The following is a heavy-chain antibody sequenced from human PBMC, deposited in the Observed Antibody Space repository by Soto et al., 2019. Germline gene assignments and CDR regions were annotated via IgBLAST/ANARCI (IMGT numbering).Heavy chain of an antibody. CDR1: GGSISSYY. CDR3: ARAYYDRSGYAVDP. V-gene: IGHV4-4*09. CDR2: IYKGGSI. J-gene: IGHJ5*02. Sequence: SETLSLTCTVSGGSISSYYWSWIRQPPGKGLEWIGYIYKGGSINYNPSLKSRVTISVDTSNNQFSLKLSSVTAADTAVYYCARAYYDRSGYAVDPWGQGTLVTVSS. D-gene: IGHD3-22*01.